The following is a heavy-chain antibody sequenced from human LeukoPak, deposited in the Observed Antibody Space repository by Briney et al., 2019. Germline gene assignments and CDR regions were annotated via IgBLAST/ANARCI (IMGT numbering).Heavy chain of an antibody. V-gene: IGHV3-23*01. D-gene: IGHD5-12*01. CDR1: GFTFSSHA. CDR3: AKSMVGRSIIYSGYVTDY. J-gene: IGHJ4*02. Sequence: PGGSLRLSCVGSGFTFSSHAVTWVLQAPGKGLEWISTISGSGGSTYYADSVKGRFTISRDNSKNTLYLQMNSLRAEDTAVYYCAKSMVGRSIIYSGYVTDYWGQGTLVTVSS. CDR2: ISGSGGST.